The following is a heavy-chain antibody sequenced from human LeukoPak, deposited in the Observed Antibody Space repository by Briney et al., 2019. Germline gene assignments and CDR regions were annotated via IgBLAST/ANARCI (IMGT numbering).Heavy chain of an antibody. V-gene: IGHV3-23*01. D-gene: IGHD3-10*01. CDR2: ISGSGGST. Sequence: AGGSLRLSCAASGFVFRSYAMSWVRQAPGKGLEWVSAISGSGGSTYYADSVKGRFTISRDNSKNTPYLQMNSLRAEDTAVYYCAKGTNYYGSGSYPDYWGQGTLVTVSS. CDR3: AKGTNYYGSGSYPDY. J-gene: IGHJ4*02. CDR1: GFVFRSYA.